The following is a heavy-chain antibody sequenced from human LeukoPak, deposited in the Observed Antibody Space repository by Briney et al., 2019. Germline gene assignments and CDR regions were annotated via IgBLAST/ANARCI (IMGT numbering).Heavy chain of an antibody. Sequence: SQTLSLTCAVSGGSITYVGYSWNWIRQPPGKGLEWIGYIYHTGSTYYNPSLKSRVTISVDTSKNQFSLKLSSVTAADTAVYYCARGVYKFDPWGQGTLVTVSS. V-gene: IGHV4-30-2*01. CDR3: ARGVYKFDP. CDR1: GGSITYVGYS. J-gene: IGHJ5*02. D-gene: IGHD5-24*01. CDR2: IYHTGST.